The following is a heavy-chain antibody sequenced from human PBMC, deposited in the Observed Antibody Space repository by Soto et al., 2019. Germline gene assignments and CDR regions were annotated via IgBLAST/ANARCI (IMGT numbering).Heavy chain of an antibody. CDR3: ARGGGSTKVDY. J-gene: IGHJ4*02. CDR2: TSNGGST. CDR1: GGSITSSGYY. Sequence: QVQLQESGPGLVKPSQTLSLTCTVSGGSITSSGYYWSWIRQHPGEGLEWIGFTSNGGSTSYNPSLKSRVTISVDTSSNQYSLNLKYVTAADTAVYYFARGGGSTKVDYWGQGTLVTVSP. D-gene: IGHD2-2*01. V-gene: IGHV4-31*03.